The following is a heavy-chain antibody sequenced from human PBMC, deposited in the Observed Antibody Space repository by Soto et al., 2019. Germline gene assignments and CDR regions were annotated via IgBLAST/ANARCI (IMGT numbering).Heavy chain of an antibody. CDR3: VKDVEPGGAAY. V-gene: IGHV3-9*02. D-gene: IGHD3-16*01. CDR1: GFTSDDNG. J-gene: IGHJ4*02. CDR2: LIWNSGNT. Sequence: EVQLVESGGGLVQPGRSLRLSCAASGFTSDDNGMHWVRQAPGKGLEWVSGLIWNSGNTGYADSVKGRFTISRDNAKKSLYLQMNSLRVEDTAFYYCVKDVEPGGAAYWGQGTLVTVSS.